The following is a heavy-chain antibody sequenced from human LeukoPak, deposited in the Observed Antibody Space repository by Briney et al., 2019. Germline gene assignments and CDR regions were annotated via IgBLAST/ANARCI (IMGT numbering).Heavy chain of an antibody. V-gene: IGHV4-61*10. CDR1: GGSISSGSYY. D-gene: IGHD2-2*01. Sequence: PSETLSLTCTVSGGSISSGSYYWSWIRQPAGKGLEWIGYIYYSGSTNYNPSLKSRVTISVDTSKNQFSLKLSSVTAADTAVYYCAREKVGYCSSTSCYRAFDIWGQGTMVTVSS. CDR3: AREKVGYCSSTSCYRAFDI. J-gene: IGHJ3*02. CDR2: IYYSGST.